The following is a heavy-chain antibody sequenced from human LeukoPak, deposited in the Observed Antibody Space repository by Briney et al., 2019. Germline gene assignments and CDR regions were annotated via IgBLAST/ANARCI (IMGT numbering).Heavy chain of an antibody. CDR1: GFTFSSYS. D-gene: IGHD4-17*01. V-gene: IGHV3-21*01. J-gene: IGHJ4*02. Sequence: PGGSLRLSCAASGFTFSSYSMNWARQAPGKGLEWVSSISSSSSYIYYADSVKGRFTISRDNAKNSLYLQMNSLRAEDTAVYYCARDAPEYGDYGAFDYWGQGTLVTVSS. CDR2: ISSSSSYI. CDR3: ARDAPEYGDYGAFDY.